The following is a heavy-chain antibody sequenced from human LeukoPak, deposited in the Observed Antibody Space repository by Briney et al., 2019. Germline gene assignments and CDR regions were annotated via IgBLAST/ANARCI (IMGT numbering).Heavy chain of an antibody. CDR2: INPGGGGT. V-gene: IGHV1-46*01. J-gene: IGHJ4*02. CDR1: GYTFTSYY. D-gene: IGHD1-26*01. CDR3: AREYSGSYDLFDY. Sequence: ASVKVSCKASGYTFTSYYMHWVRQAPGQGLEWMGIINPGGGGTSYAQKFRGRVTMTRDTSTSTVYMELSSLRSEDTAVYYCAREYSGSYDLFDYWGQGTLVTVSS.